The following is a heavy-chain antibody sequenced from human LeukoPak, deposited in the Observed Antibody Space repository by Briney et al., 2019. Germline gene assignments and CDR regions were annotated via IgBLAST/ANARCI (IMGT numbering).Heavy chain of an antibody. CDR2: INPNSGGT. V-gene: IGHV1-2*02. Sequence: ASVKVSCKASGYTFTGYYMHWVRQAHGQGLEWMGWINPNSGGTNYAQKFQGRVTMTRDTSISTAYMELSRLRSDDTAVYYCARDSDNTAMGDYWGQGTLVTVSS. J-gene: IGHJ4*02. CDR1: GYTFTGYY. CDR3: ARDSDNTAMGDY. D-gene: IGHD5-18*01.